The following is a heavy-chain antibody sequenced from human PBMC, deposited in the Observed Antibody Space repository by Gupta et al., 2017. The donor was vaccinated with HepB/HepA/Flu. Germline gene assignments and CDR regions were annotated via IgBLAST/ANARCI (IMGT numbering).Heavy chain of an antibody. D-gene: IGHD5-24*01. CDR1: GFTFSDYA. CDR3: AKRRRDTSGHFDF. V-gene: IGHV3-23*01. CDR2: FSGNDGNT. Sequence: EVQLLESGGGLVQPGGSLTLSCAASGFTFSDYAMSWVRQAQGKGLEWVSTFSGNDGNTFYADAVKGRFTISRDNAKNTLYLQMKSLRDEDTAVYYCAKRRRDTSGHFDFGGQGTLLTVSS. J-gene: IGHJ4*02.